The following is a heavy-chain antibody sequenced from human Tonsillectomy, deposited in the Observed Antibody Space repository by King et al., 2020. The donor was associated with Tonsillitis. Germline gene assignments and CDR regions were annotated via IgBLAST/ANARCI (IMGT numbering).Heavy chain of an antibody. CDR1: DFTFSSYS. CDR3: ARVAXGPQYDX. V-gene: IGHV3-21*01. J-gene: IGHJ4*02. CDR2: ISSSSSYI. Sequence: QLVQSGGGLVKPGGSLRLSCAASDFTFSSYSMNWVRQAPGKGLEWVSFISSSSSYIYYADSVKGRFTISRDNAKNSLYLQMNSLRSEDTSVYYCARVAXGPQYDXWGXGTLVTVS. D-gene: IGHD2-21*01.